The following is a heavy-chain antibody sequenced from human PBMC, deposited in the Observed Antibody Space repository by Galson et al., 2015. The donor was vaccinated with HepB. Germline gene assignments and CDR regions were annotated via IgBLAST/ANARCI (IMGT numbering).Heavy chain of an antibody. D-gene: IGHD1-26*01. V-gene: IGHV1-69*04. CDR3: ARPRGSGSYTLGAFDY. Sequence: SVKVSCKASGGTFSSYAISWVRQAPGQGLEWMGRIIPILGIANYAQKFQGRVTITAEKSTSTAYMELSSLRSEDTAVYYCARPRGSGSYTLGAFDYWGQGTLVTVSS. CDR1: GGTFSSYA. J-gene: IGHJ4*02. CDR2: IIPILGIA.